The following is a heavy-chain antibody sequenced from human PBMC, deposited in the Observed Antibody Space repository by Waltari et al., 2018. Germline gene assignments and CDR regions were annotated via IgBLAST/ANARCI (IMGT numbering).Heavy chain of an antibody. V-gene: IGHV3-30*18. CDR1: GFNFLSYG. CDR2: ISYEGSTK. D-gene: IGHD6-19*01. J-gene: IGHJ6*02. Sequence: QVLLVESGGGVVQPGRSLRLSCAASGFNFLSYGMHWVRQAPGKGAECVAGISYEGSTKYYADSVKGRVTISRDNSMHTLDLQMNNLRHEDTGVYYCAKVARVAGYYYTGMDVWGQGTTVTVSS. CDR3: AKVARVAGYYYTGMDV.